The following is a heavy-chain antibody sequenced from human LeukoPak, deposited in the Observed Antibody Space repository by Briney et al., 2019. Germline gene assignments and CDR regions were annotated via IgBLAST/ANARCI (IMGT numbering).Heavy chain of an antibody. CDR1: GFTFSSYA. V-gene: IGHV3-7*01. J-gene: IGHJ6*03. Sequence: GGSLRLSCAASGFTFSSYAMHWVRQAPGKGLEWVANIKEDGSEQYYVDSVKGRFTISRDNAKNSLYLQMSSLRAEDTAVYSCARDREFDFWSGYHYYSYYYMDVWGKGTTVTVSS. CDR2: IKEDGSEQ. CDR3: ARDREFDFWSGYHYYSYYYMDV. D-gene: IGHD3-3*01.